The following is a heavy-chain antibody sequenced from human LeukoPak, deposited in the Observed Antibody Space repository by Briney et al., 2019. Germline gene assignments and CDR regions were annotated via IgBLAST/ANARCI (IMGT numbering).Heavy chain of an antibody. CDR1: GFTFSSYA. Sequence: PGRSLRLSCAASGFTFSSYAMHWVRQAPGKGLEWVAVISYDGSNKYYADSVKGRFTISRDNSKNTLYLQMNSLRAEDTAVYYCARDLKAVVTAIRDNWFDPWGQGTLVTVSS. CDR2: ISYDGSNK. J-gene: IGHJ5*02. V-gene: IGHV3-30-3*01. CDR3: ARDLKAVVTAIRDNWFDP. D-gene: IGHD2-21*02.